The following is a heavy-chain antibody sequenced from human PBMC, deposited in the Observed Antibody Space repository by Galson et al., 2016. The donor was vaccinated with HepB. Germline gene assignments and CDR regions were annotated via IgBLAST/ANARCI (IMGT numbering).Heavy chain of an antibody. D-gene: IGHD3-10*01. Sequence: SLRLSCAASGFPFSTYGMHWVRQAPGKGLEWVAVIWYDGSNQYYADSVKGRFTISRDISKNTLYLQMNSLRAEDTALYFCARGSLVRGPIKTDFDSWGQGTLVTVS. CDR2: IWYDGSNQ. CDR3: ARGSLVRGPIKTDFDS. J-gene: IGHJ4*02. CDR1: GFPFSTYG. V-gene: IGHV3-33*01.